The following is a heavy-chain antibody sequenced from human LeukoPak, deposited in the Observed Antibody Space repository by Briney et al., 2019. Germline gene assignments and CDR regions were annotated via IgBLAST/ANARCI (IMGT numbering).Heavy chain of an antibody. D-gene: IGHD1-26*01. CDR1: GGSISSYY. V-gene: IGHV4-59*01. Sequence: SETLSLTCTVSGGSISSYYWSWIRQPPGKGLEWIGYIYYSVSTNYNPSLKSRVTISVDTSKNQFSLKLSSVTAADTAVYYCARGDSERKSYYYYYYYMDVWGKGTTVTVSS. CDR3: ARGDSERKSYYYYYYYMDV. J-gene: IGHJ6*03. CDR2: IYYSVST.